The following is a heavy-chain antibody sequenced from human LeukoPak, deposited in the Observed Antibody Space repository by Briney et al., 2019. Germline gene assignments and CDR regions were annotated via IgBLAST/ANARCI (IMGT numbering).Heavy chain of an antibody. CDR1: GFTFRSYS. J-gene: IGHJ6*02. CDR2: ISSSSGYI. Sequence: GGSLRLSCAASGFTFRSYSMNWVRQAPGKGLEWVSSISSSSGYISYADSVKGRFTISRDNANNSLYLQMNSLRAEDTAVYYCAKSIRPLLRFLTGYPYYYGMDVWGQGTTVTVSS. D-gene: IGHD3-9*01. CDR3: AKSIRPLLRFLTGYPYYYGMDV. V-gene: IGHV3-21*01.